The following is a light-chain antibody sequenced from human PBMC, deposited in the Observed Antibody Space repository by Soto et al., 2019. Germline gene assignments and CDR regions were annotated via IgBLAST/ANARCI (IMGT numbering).Light chain of an antibody. CDR1: QNASSSY. CDR2: CAS. V-gene: IGKV3-20*01. J-gene: IGKJ1*01. Sequence: EIVSTQSPGTLTLSPGETSTLCFTATQNASSSYCIWWQQKPGQAPTLLFYCASSSATCGPDRFSGGGSGTDFTPTISRLVRADFAVYYCQHFVNSLTRTFGQGTKVDIK. CDR3: QHFVNSLTRT.